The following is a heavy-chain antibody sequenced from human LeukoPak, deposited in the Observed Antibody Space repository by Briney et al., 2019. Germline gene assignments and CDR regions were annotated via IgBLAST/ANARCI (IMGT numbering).Heavy chain of an antibody. J-gene: IGHJ6*03. CDR3: TRFRITTYYYYMDV. D-gene: IGHD1-14*01. CDR2: IRSKDYGGTT. V-gene: IGHV3-49*04. CDR1: GFTFGDYA. Sequence: PGGSLRLSCTASGFTFGDYAMSWVRQAPGKGLEWVGFIRSKDYGGTTEYAASVKGRLTISRDDSKSIAYLQMNSLKTEDTAVYYCTRFRITTYYYYMDVWGKGTTVTISS.